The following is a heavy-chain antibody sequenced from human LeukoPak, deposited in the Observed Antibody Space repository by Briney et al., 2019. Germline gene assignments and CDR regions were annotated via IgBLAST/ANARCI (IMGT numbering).Heavy chain of an antibody. Sequence: PGGSLRLSCAASGFTVSSNYMSWVRQAPGKGLEWVSITYRGGNTDYADSVKGRFTISRDISENTVYLKMNSLRSEDTAVYYCARAGPIDYWGQGTLVTVSS. CDR1: GFTVSSNY. CDR3: ARAGPIDY. J-gene: IGHJ4*02. V-gene: IGHV3-53*01. CDR2: TYRGGNT.